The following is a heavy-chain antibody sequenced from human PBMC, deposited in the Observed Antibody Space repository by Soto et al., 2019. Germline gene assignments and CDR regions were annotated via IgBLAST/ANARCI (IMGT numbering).Heavy chain of an antibody. CDR1: GFSLANYP. Sequence: GGSLRLCCVASGFSLANYPMNWVLQTPGKGLEWISYSSPRGDTIYYADSVEGRFTISRDNARNSLSLHMSSLRDEDSALYYCAKGPHTNVGWPYYFESWGQGVPVTVSS. CDR2: SSPRGDTI. D-gene: IGHD6-19*01. V-gene: IGHV3-48*02. CDR3: AKGPHTNVGWPYYFES. J-gene: IGHJ4*02.